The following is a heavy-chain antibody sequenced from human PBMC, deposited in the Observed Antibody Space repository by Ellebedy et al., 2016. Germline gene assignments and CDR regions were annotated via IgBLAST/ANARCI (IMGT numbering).Heavy chain of an antibody. CDR2: IYYSGST. CDR1: GGSISSGGCY. CDR3: TRGRSGQQDDAFDI. J-gene: IGHJ3*02. Sequence: SETLSLTXNVSGGSISSGGCYWNWIRQYPGKGLEWIGYIYYSGSTHYNPSLKSRVSISVDTSKNQFSLNLSSVTAADTAVYYCTRGRSGQQDDAFDIWGQGTMVTVSS. V-gene: IGHV4-31*03. D-gene: IGHD1-1*01.